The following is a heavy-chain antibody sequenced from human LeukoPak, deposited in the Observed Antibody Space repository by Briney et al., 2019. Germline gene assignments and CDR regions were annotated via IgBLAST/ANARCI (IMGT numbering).Heavy chain of an antibody. CDR3: ARGRTDSNHSSASFPALGY. Sequence: ASVKVSCKASGYTFTPYDVNWVPQATGQGLEWMGWMNPNNADPGYAQQFQGRPTMTSHTSISPAYIKLSSLRSEDTAVYYCARGRTDSNHSSASFPALGYWGQGTLVTVSS. V-gene: IGHV1-8*01. CDR1: GYTFTPYD. CDR2: MNPNNADP. D-gene: IGHD3-22*01. J-gene: IGHJ4*02.